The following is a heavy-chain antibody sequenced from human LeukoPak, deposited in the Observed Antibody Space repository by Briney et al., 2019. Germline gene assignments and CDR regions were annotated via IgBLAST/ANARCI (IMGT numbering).Heavy chain of an antibody. CDR2: ISGSGGST. J-gene: IGHJ2*01. Sequence: WVSAISGSGGSTYYADSVKGRFTISRDNSKNTLYLQMNSLRAEDTALFYRPKDITEISVATSRVKDFWG. CDR3: PKDITEISVATSRVKDF. D-gene: IGHD5-12*01. V-gene: IGHV3-23*01.